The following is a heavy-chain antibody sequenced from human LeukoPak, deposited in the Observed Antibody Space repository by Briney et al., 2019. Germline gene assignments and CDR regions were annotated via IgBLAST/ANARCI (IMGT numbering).Heavy chain of an antibody. D-gene: IGHD2-8*01. CDR3: TRSTNLEALDI. V-gene: IGHV4-61*01. CDR1: GGSVSSGSYY. Sequence: SERLSLTWTVSGGSVSSGSYYWSWIRQPPGKELEWIGYIYYSGSTNSNPSPKSRVTISVDTSKSQFSLKLRSVTTADTALYYCTRSTNLEALDIWGQGTMVTVSS. J-gene: IGHJ3*02. CDR2: IYYSGST.